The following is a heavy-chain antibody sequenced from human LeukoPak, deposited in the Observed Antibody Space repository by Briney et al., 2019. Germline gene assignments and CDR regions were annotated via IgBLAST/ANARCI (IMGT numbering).Heavy chain of an antibody. CDR1: GGSISSGDYY. J-gene: IGHJ4*02. CDR2: IYYSGST. Sequence: PSETLSLTCTVSGGSISSGDYYWSWIRQPPGKGLEWIGYIYYSGSTYYNPSLKSRVTISVDTSKNQFSLKLSSVTAADTAVYYCARDTIAAAAFDYWGQGTLVTVSS. CDR3: ARDTIAAAAFDY. V-gene: IGHV4-30-4*01. D-gene: IGHD6-13*01.